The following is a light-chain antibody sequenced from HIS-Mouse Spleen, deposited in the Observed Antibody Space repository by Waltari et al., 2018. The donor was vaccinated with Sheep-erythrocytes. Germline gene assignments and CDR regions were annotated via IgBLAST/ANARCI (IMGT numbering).Light chain of an antibody. CDR2: GKR. Sequence: QSVLTQPPSVSGAPGQRVTISCTGSSSNIGAGYDVHWYQQLPGTAPKLLIYGKRNRPAGGPDRFSGSKSGTSASLAITGLQAEDEADYYCQSYDSSLSAVVFGGGTKLTVL. V-gene: IGLV1-40*01. CDR1: SSNIGAGYD. CDR3: QSYDSSLSAVV. J-gene: IGLJ2*01.